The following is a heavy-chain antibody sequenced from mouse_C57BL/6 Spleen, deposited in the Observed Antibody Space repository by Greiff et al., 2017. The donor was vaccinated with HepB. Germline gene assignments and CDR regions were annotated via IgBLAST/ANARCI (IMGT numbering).Heavy chain of an antibody. V-gene: IGHV5-6*01. Sequence: DVQLVESGGDLVKPGGSLKLSCAASGFTFSSYGMSWVRQTPDKRLEWVATISSGGSYTYYPDSVKGRFTISRDNAKNTLYLQMSSLKSEDTAMYYCARHGYYGSEDYAMDYWGQGTSVTVSS. J-gene: IGHJ4*01. CDR1: GFTFSSYG. D-gene: IGHD1-1*01. CDR2: ISSGGSYT. CDR3: ARHGYYGSEDYAMDY.